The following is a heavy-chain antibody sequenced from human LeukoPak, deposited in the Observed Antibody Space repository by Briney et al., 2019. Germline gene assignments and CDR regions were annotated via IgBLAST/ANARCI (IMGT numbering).Heavy chain of an antibody. V-gene: IGHV4-59*01. CDR3: ARARSSWYSNYFVY. J-gene: IGHJ4*02. Sequence: SETLSLTCTVSGGSISSYYWSWIRQPPGKGLEWIGYIYYSGSTNYNPSLKSRVTISVDTSKNQFSLKLSSVTAADTAVYYCARARSSWYSNYFVYWGQGTPVTVSS. D-gene: IGHD6-13*01. CDR2: IYYSGST. CDR1: GGSISSYY.